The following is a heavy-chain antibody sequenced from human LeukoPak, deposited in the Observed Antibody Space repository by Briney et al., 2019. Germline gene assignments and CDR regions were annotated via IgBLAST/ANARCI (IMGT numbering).Heavy chain of an antibody. D-gene: IGHD3-22*01. CDR3: ARDPYYDSSSEY. CDR2: IYYSGST. CDR1: GGSISSSSYY. Sequence: ASETLSLTCTVSGGSISSSSYYWGWIRQPPGKGLEWIGSIYYSGSTYYNPSLKSRVTISVDTSKNQFSLKLSSVTAADTAVYYCARDPYYDSSSEYWGQGTLVTVSS. V-gene: IGHV4-39*07. J-gene: IGHJ4*02.